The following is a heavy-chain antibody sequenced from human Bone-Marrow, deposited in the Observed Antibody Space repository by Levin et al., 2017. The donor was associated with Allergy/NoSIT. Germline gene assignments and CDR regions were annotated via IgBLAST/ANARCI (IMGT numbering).Heavy chain of an antibody. Sequence: GASVKVSCKASGYTFNGYFLHWVRQAPGQGLEWMGWINCDSGDTYLGEKFQGWVSLTRDTSISTAYMEMTRLKSDDTAVYYCVRTPGESGFYYGMDVWGQGTTVIVSS. V-gene: IGHV1-2*04. D-gene: IGHD4-17*01. J-gene: IGHJ6*02. CDR2: INCDSGDT. CDR3: VRTPGESGFYYGMDV. CDR1: GYTFNGYF.